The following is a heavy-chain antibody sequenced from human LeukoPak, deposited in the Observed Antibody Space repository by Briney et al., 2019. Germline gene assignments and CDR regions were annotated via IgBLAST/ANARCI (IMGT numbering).Heavy chain of an antibody. Sequence: PSETLSLTCAVYGGSFSGYYWSWIRQSPGKGLEWIGEINHSGSTNYNPSLKSRVTISVDTSKNQFSLKLSSVTAADTAVYYCARGYQLGSYLWFDPWGQGTLVTVSS. CDR1: GGSFSGYY. CDR3: ARGYQLGSYLWFDP. D-gene: IGHD2-2*01. CDR2: INHSGST. J-gene: IGHJ5*02. V-gene: IGHV4-34*01.